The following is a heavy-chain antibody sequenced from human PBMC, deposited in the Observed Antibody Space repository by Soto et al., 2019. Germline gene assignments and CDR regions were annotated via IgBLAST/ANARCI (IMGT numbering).Heavy chain of an antibody. Sequence: GGSLRLSCAASGFTFSSYAMHWVRQAPGKGLEWVAVISYDGSNKYYADSVKGRFTISRDNSKNTLYLQMNSLRAEDTAVYYCARDPVLRFLEWLKLGGNWFDPWGQGTLVTVSS. CDR2: ISYDGSNK. CDR1: GFTFSSYA. CDR3: ARDPVLRFLEWLKLGGNWFDP. D-gene: IGHD3-3*01. V-gene: IGHV3-30-3*01. J-gene: IGHJ5*02.